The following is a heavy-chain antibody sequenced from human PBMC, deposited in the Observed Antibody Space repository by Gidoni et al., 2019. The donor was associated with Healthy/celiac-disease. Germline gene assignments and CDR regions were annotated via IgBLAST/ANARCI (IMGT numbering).Heavy chain of an antibody. CDR3: ARGSMEEDAFDI. CDR2: IGTAGDT. D-gene: IGHD3-10*01. V-gene: IGHV3-13*01. Sequence: EVQLVESGGGLVQPGGSLRLSCAASGFTFSSYDMHWVRQATGKGLEWVSAIGTAGDTYYPGSVKGRLTISRENAKNSLYLQMNSLRAGDTAVYYCARGSMEEDAFDIWGQGTMVTVSS. J-gene: IGHJ3*02. CDR1: GFTFSSYD.